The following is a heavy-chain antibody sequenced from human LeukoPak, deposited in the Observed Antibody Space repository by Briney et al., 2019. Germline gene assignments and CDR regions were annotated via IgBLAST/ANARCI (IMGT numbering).Heavy chain of an antibody. Sequence: GRSLRLSCAASGFTFSSCAMHWVRQAPGKGLEWVAVISYDGSNKYYADSVKGRFTISRDNSKNTLYLQMSSLRAEDTAVYYCARGYNWNYAPFDYWGQGTLVTVSS. CDR1: GFTFSSCA. V-gene: IGHV3-30-3*01. CDR2: ISYDGSNK. J-gene: IGHJ4*02. CDR3: ARGYNWNYAPFDY. D-gene: IGHD1-7*01.